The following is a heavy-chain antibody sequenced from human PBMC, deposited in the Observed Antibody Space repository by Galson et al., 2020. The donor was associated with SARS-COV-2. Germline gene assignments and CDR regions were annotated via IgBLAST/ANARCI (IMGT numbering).Heavy chain of an antibody. CDR1: GGSFSGYY. Sequence: SQASETLSLTCAVYGGSFSGYYWNWLRQPPGKGLEWIGEISHSGSTTYNPSLKSRVTISADTSNNQVSLKLYSVTAADTAVYYCAGDQTLVRGVKGEYWGQGTLVTVSS. CDR3: AGDQTLVRGVKGEY. D-gene: IGHD3-10*01. V-gene: IGHV4-34*01. CDR2: ISHSGST. J-gene: IGHJ4*02.